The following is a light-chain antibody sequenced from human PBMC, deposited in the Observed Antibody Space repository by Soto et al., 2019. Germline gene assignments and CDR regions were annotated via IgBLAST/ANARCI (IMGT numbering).Light chain of an antibody. V-gene: IGLV2-14*01. Sequence: QSALTQPASVYGSPGQSSTIPCRGTTSRVGAHNLVSWYQQHPGRASKLMIYAVSNRPSGVSNRFSGSKSGNTASLTISGLQAEDEADYYCCSLTTRDSHVFGTGTKVTV. CDR2: AVS. J-gene: IGLJ1*01. CDR1: TSRVGAHNL. CDR3: CSLTTRDSHV.